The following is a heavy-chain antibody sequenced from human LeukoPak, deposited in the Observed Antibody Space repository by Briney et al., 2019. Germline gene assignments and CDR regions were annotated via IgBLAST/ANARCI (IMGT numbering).Heavy chain of an antibody. CDR3: ATLRQRYTSGWSYYFDS. J-gene: IGHJ4*02. Sequence: SETLSLTCTVSGVSITSSPSFWGWIRQSPGKGLEWIGSVGHSRTTYYKSSLKSRVTMSVDSTKNQFSLNLRSVIAADTAVYYCATLRQRYTSGWSYYFDSWGQGALVTVSS. V-gene: IGHV4-39*01. D-gene: IGHD6-13*01. CDR2: VGHSRTT. CDR1: GVSITSSPSF.